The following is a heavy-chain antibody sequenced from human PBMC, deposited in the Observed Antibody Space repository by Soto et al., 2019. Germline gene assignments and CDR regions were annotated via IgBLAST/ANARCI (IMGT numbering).Heavy chain of an antibody. CDR1: GSTFDDYG. CDR2: INWNGGST. Sequence: EVQLVESGGGVVRPGGSLRLSCVASGSTFDDYGMSWVRQAPGKGLEWVSGINWNGGSTGYADSVKGRFTISRDNAKNSLYLQMNSLRAEDTALYYCARVPPGGYSGYDSAFDIWGQGTMVTVSS. J-gene: IGHJ3*02. D-gene: IGHD5-12*01. V-gene: IGHV3-20*04. CDR3: ARVPPGGYSGYDSAFDI.